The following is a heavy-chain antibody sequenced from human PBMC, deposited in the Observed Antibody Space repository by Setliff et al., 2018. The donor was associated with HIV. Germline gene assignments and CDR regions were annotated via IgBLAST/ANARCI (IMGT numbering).Heavy chain of an antibody. CDR3: ARLALGVHYHYMDV. D-gene: IGHD3-16*01. J-gene: IGHJ6*03. Sequence: GEALKIPCKGSGYSFTGNWVGWVRQMPGKGLEWMGIIYPGDSDTRYSPSFQGQVTISADKSISTAYLQWSSLKASDTAMYYCARLALGVHYHYMDVWGKGTTVTVSS. CDR1: GYSFTGNW. CDR2: IYPGDSDT. V-gene: IGHV5-51*01.